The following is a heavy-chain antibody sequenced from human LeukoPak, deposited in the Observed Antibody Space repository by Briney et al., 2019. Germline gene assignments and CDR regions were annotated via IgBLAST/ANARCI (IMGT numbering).Heavy chain of an antibody. D-gene: IGHD5-12*01. J-gene: IGHJ4*02. CDR3: ARGGYSGYDLVS. V-gene: IGHV4-59*11. Sequence: PSETLSLTCTVSGGSISSHYWSWIRQPPGKGLEWIGYIYYSGSTNYNPSLKSRVTISVDTSKSQFSLKLSSVTAADTAVYYCARGGYSGYDLVSWGQGTLVTVSS. CDR1: GGSISSHY. CDR2: IYYSGST.